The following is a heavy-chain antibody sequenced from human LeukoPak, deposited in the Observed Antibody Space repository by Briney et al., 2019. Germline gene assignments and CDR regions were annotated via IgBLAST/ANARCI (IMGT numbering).Heavy chain of an antibody. V-gene: IGHV1-69*06. Sequence: SVKVSCKASGGTFSSYAISWVRQAPGQGLEWMGGIIPIFGAANYAQKFQGRVTITADKSTSTAYMELSSLGSEDTAVYYCATVDHYYGSGSYYTGYWGQGTLVTVSS. CDR3: ATVDHYYGSGSYYTGY. J-gene: IGHJ4*02. D-gene: IGHD3-10*01. CDR2: IIPIFGAA. CDR1: GGTFSSYA.